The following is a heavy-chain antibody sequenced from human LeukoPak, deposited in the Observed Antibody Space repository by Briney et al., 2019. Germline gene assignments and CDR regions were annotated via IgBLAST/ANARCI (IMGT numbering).Heavy chain of an antibody. CDR1: GFTFSSYS. CDR2: IGGSGGTT. J-gene: IGHJ4*02. CDR3: AKVGGSYLLDY. D-gene: IGHD1-26*01. Sequence: SGGSLRLSCAASGFTFSSYSMNWVRQAPGKGLEWVSGIGGSGGTTYYADSVKGRFTISRDISKNILYLQMNSLRAEDTAVYYCAKVGGSYLLDYWGQGTLVTVSS. V-gene: IGHV3-23*01.